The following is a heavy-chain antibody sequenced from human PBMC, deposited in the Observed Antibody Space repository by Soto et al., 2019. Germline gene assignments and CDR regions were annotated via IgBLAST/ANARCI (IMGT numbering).Heavy chain of an antibody. J-gene: IGHJ6*02. CDR2: ISAYNGNT. Sequence: QVQLVQSGAEVKKPGASVKVSCKASGYSFTSYGISWVRQAPGQGLEWMGWISAYNGNTNYAQKLQGGVTMTTDTSSRTAYMELRSRRSDDTAVYYCARDNGFGESDVWGQGTTVTVSS. CDR1: GYSFTSYG. CDR3: ARDNGFGESDV. V-gene: IGHV1-18*01. D-gene: IGHD3-10*01.